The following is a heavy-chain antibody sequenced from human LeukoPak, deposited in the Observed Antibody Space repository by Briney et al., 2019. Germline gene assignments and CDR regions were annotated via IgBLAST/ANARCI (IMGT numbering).Heavy chain of an antibody. J-gene: IGHJ4*02. CDR2: ISGSGGST. Sequence: PGGSLRLSCAASGFTFSSYAMSWVRQAPGKGLEWVSAISGSGGSTYYADSVKGRFTISRDNSKNTLYLQMNSLRAEDTAVYYCAKAPQGSWVRSYSDYWGQGTLVTVSS. V-gene: IGHV3-23*01. D-gene: IGHD2-15*01. CDR3: AKAPQGSWVRSYSDY. CDR1: GFTFSSYA.